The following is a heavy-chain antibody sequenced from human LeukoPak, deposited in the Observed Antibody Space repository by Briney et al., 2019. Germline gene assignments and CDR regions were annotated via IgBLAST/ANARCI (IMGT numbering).Heavy chain of an antibody. CDR2: MNPNNGNT. V-gene: IGHV1-8*01. J-gene: IGHJ6*02. CDR3: ARVGDIVVEPAAIRYYYYGMDV. D-gene: IGHD2-2*01. CDR1: GYTFSSHE. Sequence: ASVKVSCKASGYTFSSHEINWVRQATGRGLEWMGWMNPNNGNTGYAQKFQGRVTMTRNTSIRTAYMELSGLTSEDTAVYYCARVGDIVVEPAAIRYYYYGMDVWGQGTTVTVSS.